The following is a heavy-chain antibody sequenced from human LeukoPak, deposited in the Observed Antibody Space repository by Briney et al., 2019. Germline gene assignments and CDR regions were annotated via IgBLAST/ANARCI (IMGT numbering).Heavy chain of an antibody. CDR1: GFTFSSYG. J-gene: IGHJ4*02. CDR3: AKEEASDY. CDR2: ISYDGSNK. V-gene: IGHV3-30*18. Sequence: PGGSLRLSCAASGFTFSSYGMHWVRQAPGKGLEWVAVISYDGSNKYYADSVKGQFTISRDNSKNTLYLQMNSLRAEDTAVYYCAKEEASDYWGQGTLVTVSS. D-gene: IGHD5-12*01.